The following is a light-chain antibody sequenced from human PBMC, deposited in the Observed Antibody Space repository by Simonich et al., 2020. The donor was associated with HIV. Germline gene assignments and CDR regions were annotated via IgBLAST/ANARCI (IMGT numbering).Light chain of an antibody. CDR1: QSISSW. Sequence: DIQMTQSPSTLSASVGDRVTITCRASQSISSWLAWFQQKPGKAPKLLIYKASTLETGVPSRFSGSGSGTEFTLTISSRQPDDFATYYCQQYNVYHSFGQGTKLEIK. V-gene: IGKV1-5*03. CDR3: QQYNVYHS. J-gene: IGKJ2*01. CDR2: KAS.